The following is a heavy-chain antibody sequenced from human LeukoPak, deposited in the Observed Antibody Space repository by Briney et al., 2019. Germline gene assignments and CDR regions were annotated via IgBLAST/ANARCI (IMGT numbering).Heavy chain of an antibody. V-gene: IGHV4-30-2*01. D-gene: IGHD3-10*01. CDR2: IYHSGST. J-gene: IGHJ4*02. CDR3: ARDSAARGIDY. CDR1: GGSISSGGYY. Sequence: SQTLSLTCTVSGGSISSGGYYWSWIRQPPGKGLEWIGYIYHSGSTYYNPSLKSRVTISVDRSKNQFSLKLSSVTAADTAVYYCARDSAARGIDYWGQGTLVTVSS.